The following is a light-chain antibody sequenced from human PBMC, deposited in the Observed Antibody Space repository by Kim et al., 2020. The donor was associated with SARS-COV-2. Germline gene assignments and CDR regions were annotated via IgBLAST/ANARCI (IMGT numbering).Light chain of an antibody. V-gene: IGLV3-19*01. CDR3: NSRDSSGHRV. CDR2: DKN. CDR1: SLRSNY. Sequence: AWGQTVRSTSQGDSLRSNYASWYQQKPGRAPVLVIYDKNNRPSGIPDRFSGSSSADTASLTITGAQAEDEDDYYCNSRDSSGHRVFGAGTKVTVL. J-gene: IGLJ1*01.